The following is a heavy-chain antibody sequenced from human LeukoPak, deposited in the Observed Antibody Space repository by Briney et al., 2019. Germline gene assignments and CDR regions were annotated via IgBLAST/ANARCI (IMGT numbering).Heavy chain of an antibody. J-gene: IGHJ6*02. CDR1: GFTVSSDY. D-gene: IGHD1-26*01. CDR3: ARAPGGAMDV. Sequence: GGSLRLSCAASGFTVSSDYMSWVRQAPGKGLEWVSVIYTNGNTYYADSVKGRFTISRDNSKNTLYLQMNSLRAEDTAVYYCARAPGGAMDVWGQGTTVTVSS. V-gene: IGHV3-53*01. CDR2: IYTNGNT.